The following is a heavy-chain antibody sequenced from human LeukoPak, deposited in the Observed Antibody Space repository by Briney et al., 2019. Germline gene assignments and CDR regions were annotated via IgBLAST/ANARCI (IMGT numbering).Heavy chain of an antibody. V-gene: IGHV3-21*01. D-gene: IGHD3-22*01. J-gene: IGHJ4*02. Sequence: GGSLRLSCAASGYTFSSFSINWVRQGPGKGLEWVSSISVRSNYIYYADSVRGRFTISRDDARDSLYLQMNSLRAEDTAVYYCVRLRRNSDTSGYHYYYDFWGQGTLVTVSS. CDR3: VRLRRNSDTSGYHYYYDF. CDR2: ISVRSNYI. CDR1: GYTFSSFS.